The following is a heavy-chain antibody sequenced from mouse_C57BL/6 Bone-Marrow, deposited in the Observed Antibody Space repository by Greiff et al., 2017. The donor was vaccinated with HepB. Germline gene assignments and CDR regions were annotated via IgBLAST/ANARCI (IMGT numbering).Heavy chain of an antibody. CDR3: ARQRTTVVLEY. D-gene: IGHD1-1*01. V-gene: IGHV5-6*01. J-gene: IGHJ2*01. Sequence: EVKLMESGGDLVKPGGSLKLSCAASGFTFSSYGMSWVRQTPDKRLEWVATISSGGSYTYYPDSVKGRFPISRDNAKNTLYLQMSSLKSEDTALYYCARQRTTVVLEYWGKGTTLTVSS. CDR1: GFTFSSYG. CDR2: ISSGGSYT.